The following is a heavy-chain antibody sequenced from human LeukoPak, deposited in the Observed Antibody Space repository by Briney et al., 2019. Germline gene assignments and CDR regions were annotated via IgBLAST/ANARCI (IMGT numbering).Heavy chain of an antibody. J-gene: IGHJ4*02. D-gene: IGHD3-22*01. CDR1: GFTFSSYW. Sequence: PGGTLRLSCAASGFTFSSYWTHWVRQAPGKGLVWVSRINSDGSSTSYADSVKGRFTISRDNAKNTLYLQMNSLRAEDTAVYYCAIHSNYYDSSGYYYRVYWGQGTLVTVSS. V-gene: IGHV3-74*01. CDR2: INSDGSST. CDR3: AIHSNYYDSSGYYYRVY.